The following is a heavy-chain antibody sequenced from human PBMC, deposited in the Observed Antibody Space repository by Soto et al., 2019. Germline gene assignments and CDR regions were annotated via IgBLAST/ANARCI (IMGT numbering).Heavy chain of an antibody. CDR1: GYTFTSYG. J-gene: IGHJ6*02. D-gene: IGHD2-15*01. V-gene: IGHV1-18*01. CDR3: ARDWWGTDYYDYGMDV. CDR2: ISAYNGNT. Sequence: QVQLVQSGAEVKKPGASVKVSCKASGYTFTSYGISWVRQAPGQGLEWMGWISAYNGNTNYAQKLQGRVTMTTDTSTSTAYMERRSLRSADTAVYYCARDWWGTDYYDYGMDVWGQGTTVTVSS.